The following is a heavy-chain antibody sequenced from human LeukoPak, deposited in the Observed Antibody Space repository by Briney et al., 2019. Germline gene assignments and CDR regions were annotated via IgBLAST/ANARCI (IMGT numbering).Heavy chain of an antibody. CDR3: ARGGVNRGTYRELWFEEAYYYYGMDV. J-gene: IGHJ6*02. D-gene: IGHD3-10*01. V-gene: IGHV1-69*01. CDR1: GGTFSSYA. Sequence: SVKVSCKASGGTFSSYAISWVRQAPGQGLEWMGGIIPIFGTANYAQKFQGRVTITADESMSTAYMELSSLRSEDTAVYYCARGGVNRGTYRELWFEEAYYYYGMDVWGQGTTVTVSS. CDR2: IIPIFGTA.